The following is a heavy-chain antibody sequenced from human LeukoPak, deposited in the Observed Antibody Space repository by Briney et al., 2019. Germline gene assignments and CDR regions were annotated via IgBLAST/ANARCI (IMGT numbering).Heavy chain of an antibody. Sequence: GGSLRLSCAASGFTFSGYWMSWVRQAPGKGLEWVANIKQDASQKYYVDSVKGRFTISRDNANNSLYLQMNSLRAEDTAVYYCASQDYSNFDYWGQGTLVTVSS. V-gene: IGHV3-7*01. CDR1: GFTFSGYW. CDR3: ASQDYSNFDY. CDR2: IKQDASQK. J-gene: IGHJ4*02. D-gene: IGHD4-11*01.